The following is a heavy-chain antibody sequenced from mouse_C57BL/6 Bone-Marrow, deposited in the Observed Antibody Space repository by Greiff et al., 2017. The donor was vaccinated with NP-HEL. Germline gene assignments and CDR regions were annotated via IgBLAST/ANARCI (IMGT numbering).Heavy chain of an antibody. CDR3: ARGVYDYDEGLYWYFDV. Sequence: EVQLVESGPGLVKPSQSLSLTCSVTGYSITSGYYWNWIRQFPGNKLEWMGYISYDGSNNYNPSLKNRISITRDTSKNQFFLKLNSVTTEDTATYYCARGVYDYDEGLYWYFDVWGTGTTVTVSS. V-gene: IGHV3-6*01. CDR2: ISYDGSN. D-gene: IGHD2-4*01. CDR1: GYSITSGYY. J-gene: IGHJ1*03.